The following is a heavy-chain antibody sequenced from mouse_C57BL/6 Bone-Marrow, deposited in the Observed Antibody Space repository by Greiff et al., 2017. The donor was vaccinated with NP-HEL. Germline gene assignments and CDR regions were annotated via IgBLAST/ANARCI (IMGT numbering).Heavy chain of an antibody. D-gene: IGHD2-4*01. V-gene: IGHV1-82*01. CDR1: GYAFSSSW. J-gene: IGHJ3*01. CDR3: ARGGDYDDAWFAY. CDR2: IYPGDGDT. Sequence: VQLQQSGPELVKPGASVKISCKASGYAFSSSWMNWVKQRPGKGLEWIGRIYPGDGDTNYNGKFKGKATLTADKSSSTAYMQLSSLTSEDSAVDFCARGGDYDDAWFAYWGQGTLVTVSA.